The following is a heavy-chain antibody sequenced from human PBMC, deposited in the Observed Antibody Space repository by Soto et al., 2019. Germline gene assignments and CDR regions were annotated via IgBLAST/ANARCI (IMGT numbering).Heavy chain of an antibody. CDR2: IYWDDDK. J-gene: IGHJ4*02. CDR1: GFSLSTSEVG. V-gene: IGHV2-5*02. CDR3: AHRRYYDVLTGYAVFDY. Sequence: QITLKESGPTLVKPTETLTLTCTFSGFSLSTSEVGVDWIRQPPGKAPEWLAVIYWDDDKHYSPSLKSRLTTTKDTSKNQVVLTMTKMDPVDTATYYCAHRRYYDVLTGYAVFDYWGQGTLVTVSS. D-gene: IGHD3-9*01.